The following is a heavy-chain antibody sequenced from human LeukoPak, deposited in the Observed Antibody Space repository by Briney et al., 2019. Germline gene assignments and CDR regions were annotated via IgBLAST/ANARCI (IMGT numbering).Heavy chain of an antibody. V-gene: IGHV1-18*01. J-gene: IGHJ6*02. CDR1: GYTFTSSG. CDR3: ARATDYYYGMDV. CDR2: ISAYNDNT. Sequence: GASVKVSCTASGYTFTSSGISWVRQAPGQGLEWMGWISAYNDNTNYAQKLQGRVTMTTDTSTSTAYMELRSLRSDDTAVYYCARATDYYYGMDVWGQGTTVTVSS.